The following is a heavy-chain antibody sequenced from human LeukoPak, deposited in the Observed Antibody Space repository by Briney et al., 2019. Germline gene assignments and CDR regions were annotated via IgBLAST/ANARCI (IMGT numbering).Heavy chain of an antibody. CDR3: AKDPPHVSWLFDY. J-gene: IGHJ4*02. Sequence: PGGSLRLSCAASGFTFSSYAMSWVRQAPGKGLEWVSAITNSGGITYYADSVKGRFTISRDNSKNTLYLQMNSLRAEDTAVYYCAKDPPHVSWLFDYWGQGTLVTVSS. CDR2: ITNSGGIT. V-gene: IGHV3-23*01. CDR1: GFTFSSYA. D-gene: IGHD3-16*01.